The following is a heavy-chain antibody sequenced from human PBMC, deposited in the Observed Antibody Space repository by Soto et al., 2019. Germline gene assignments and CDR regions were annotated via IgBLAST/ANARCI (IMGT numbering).Heavy chain of an antibody. J-gene: IGHJ6*02. CDR1: GYTFTSYG. CDR3: ARPMAVAGTSYYGMDV. V-gene: IGHV1-18*01. CDR2: ISAYNGNT. D-gene: IGHD6-19*01. Sequence: ASVTVSCKASGYTFTSYGIIWVRQAPGQGLEWMGWISAYNGNTNYAQRLQGRVTMTTDTSTSTAYMEPRSLRSDDTAVYYCARPMAVAGTSYYGMDVWGQGTTVTVSS.